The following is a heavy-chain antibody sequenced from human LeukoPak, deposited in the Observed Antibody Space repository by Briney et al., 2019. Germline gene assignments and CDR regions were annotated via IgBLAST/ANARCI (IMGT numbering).Heavy chain of an antibody. CDR1: GXSISSYY. CDR2: IYYSGST. CDR3: ARLASGSYGPLTPFDY. J-gene: IGHJ4*02. Sequence: SETLSLTCTVSGXSISSYYWSWIRQPPGKGLEWIGDIYYSGSTNYNPSLKSRVTISVDTSKNQFSLRLSSVTAADTAVYYSARLASGSYGPLTPFDYWGQGTLVTVSS. V-gene: IGHV4-59*08. D-gene: IGHD1-26*01.